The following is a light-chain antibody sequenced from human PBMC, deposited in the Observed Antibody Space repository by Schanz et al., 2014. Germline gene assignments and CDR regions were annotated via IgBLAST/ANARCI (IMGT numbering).Light chain of an antibody. J-gene: IGKJ2*01. Sequence: DIQMTQSPSSLSASVGDRVTITCRASQSISTGRLAWYQQKPGKAPKLLIHTASSLETGVPSRFSGSGSGTEFTLTISSLRPDDFATYYCQQYDSFYTFGQGTKLEIK. CDR1: QSISTGR. V-gene: IGKV1-5*03. CDR2: TAS. CDR3: QQYDSFYT.